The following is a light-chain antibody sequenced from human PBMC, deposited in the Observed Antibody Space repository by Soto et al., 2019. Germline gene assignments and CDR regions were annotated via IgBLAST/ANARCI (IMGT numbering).Light chain of an antibody. J-gene: IGKJ1*01. CDR3: QQYGSSWT. CDR2: GAS. V-gene: IGKV3-20*01. Sequence: EIVMTQSPATLSVSPGERATLSCRASQSVSSSYLAWYQQKPGQAPRLLIYGASSRATGIPDRFSGSGSGTDFTLTISRLEPEDFAVYYCQQYGSSWTFGQGTKV. CDR1: QSVSSSY.